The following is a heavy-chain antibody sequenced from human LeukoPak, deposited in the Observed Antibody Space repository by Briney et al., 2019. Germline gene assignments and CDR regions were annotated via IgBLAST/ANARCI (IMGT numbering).Heavy chain of an antibody. V-gene: IGHV3-48*02. Sequence: PGGSLRLSCAASGFTFSSYSMNWVRQAPGKGLEWVSYISSSSSTIYDADSVKGRFTISRDNAKNSLYLQMNSLRDEDTAVYYCARAAARDYYDSSGPVPIDYWGQGTLVTVSS. CDR2: ISSSSSTI. J-gene: IGHJ4*02. CDR3: ARAAARDYYDSSGPVPIDY. D-gene: IGHD3-22*01. CDR1: GFTFSSYS.